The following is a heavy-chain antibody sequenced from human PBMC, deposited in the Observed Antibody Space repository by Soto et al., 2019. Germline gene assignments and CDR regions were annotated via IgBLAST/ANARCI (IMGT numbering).Heavy chain of an antibody. V-gene: IGHV4-34*01. CDR2: INHSGST. D-gene: IGHD4-17*01. J-gene: IGHJ6*02. CDR3: ARRTVNYYYGMDV. Sequence: SETLSLTCAVYGGSFSGYYWSWIRQPPGKGLEWIGEINHSGSTNYNPSLKSRVTISVDTSKNQFSLKLSSVTAADTAVYYCARRTVNYYYGMDVWGQGTTVTVSS. CDR1: GGSFSGYY.